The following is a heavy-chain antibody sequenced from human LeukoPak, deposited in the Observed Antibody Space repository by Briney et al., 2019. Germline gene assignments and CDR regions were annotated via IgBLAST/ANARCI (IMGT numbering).Heavy chain of an antibody. J-gene: IGHJ6*03. CDR1: GFTFSSYD. V-gene: IGHV3-23*01. CDR2: ISRSGGTT. Sequence: GGSLRLSCAASGFTFSSYDMTWVRQTPGKGREWVALISRSGGTTYSADSVKGRFTISRDNSKTTLYLQMNSLRAEDTAEYYCAKRGGTESFYYFYYMDVWGKGTTVTVSS. CDR3: AKRGGTESFYYFYYMDV. D-gene: IGHD2-15*01.